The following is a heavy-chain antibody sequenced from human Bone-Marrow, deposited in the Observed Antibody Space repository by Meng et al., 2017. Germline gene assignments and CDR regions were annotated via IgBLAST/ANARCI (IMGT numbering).Heavy chain of an antibody. D-gene: IGHD3-3*01. V-gene: IGHV4-31*01. CDR2: IYYSGST. CDR3: ARGGTYYDFRSGYYPDAFDI. CDR1: GGSISSGGYY. J-gene: IGHJ3*02. Sequence: SETLSLTCTVSGGSISSGGYYWSWIRQHPGKGLEWIGYIYYSGSTYYNPSLKSLVTISVDTSKNQFSLKLSSVTAADTAVYYCARGGTYYDFRSGYYPDAFDIWGQGKMV.